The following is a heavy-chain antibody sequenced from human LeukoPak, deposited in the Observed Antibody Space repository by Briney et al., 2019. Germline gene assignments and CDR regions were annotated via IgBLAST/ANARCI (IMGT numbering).Heavy chain of an antibody. CDR3: ARANFYIAAAGTGWFDP. V-gene: IGHV1-46*01. CDR1: GYTFTSYY. J-gene: IGHJ5*02. CDR2: INPSGGST. D-gene: IGHD6-13*01. Sequence: ASVTVSCKASGYTFTSYYMHWVRQAPGQGLEWMGIINPSGGSTSYAQKFQGRVTMTRDTSTSTVYMELSSLRSEDTAVYYCARANFYIAAAGTGWFDPWGQGTLVTVSS.